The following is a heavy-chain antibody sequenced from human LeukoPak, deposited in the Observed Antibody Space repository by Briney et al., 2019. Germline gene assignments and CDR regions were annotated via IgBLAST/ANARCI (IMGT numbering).Heavy chain of an antibody. CDR1: GGSISSYY. CDR2: IYYSGST. J-gene: IGHJ4*02. Sequence: PSETLSVTCTVSGGSISSYYWSWIRQPPGKGLEWIGYIYYSGSTNYNPSLKSRVTISVDTSKNQFSLKLSSVTAADTAVYYCARIGYDSSGPFGYWGQGTQVTVSS. V-gene: IGHV4-59*08. D-gene: IGHD3-22*01. CDR3: ARIGYDSSGPFGY.